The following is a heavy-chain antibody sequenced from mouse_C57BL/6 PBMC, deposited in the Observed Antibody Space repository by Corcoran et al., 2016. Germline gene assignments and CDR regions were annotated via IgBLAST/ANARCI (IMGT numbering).Heavy chain of an antibody. CDR1: GYTITTYG. V-gene: IGHV9-3*01. CDR3: ARSGSSFYWYFDV. CDR2: INTYSGVP. Sequence: QIQLVQSGPELKKPGETVKISCKASGYTITTYGMSWVKQAPGKGLKWMGWINTYSGVPTYADDFKGRFAFSLETSASTAYLQINNLKNEDTATYFCARSGSSFYWYFDVWGTGTTVTVSS. D-gene: IGHD1-1*01. J-gene: IGHJ1*03.